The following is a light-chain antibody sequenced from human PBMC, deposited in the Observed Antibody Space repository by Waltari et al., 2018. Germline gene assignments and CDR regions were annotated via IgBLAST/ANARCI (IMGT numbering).Light chain of an antibody. Sequence: SYELAQPPSVSVSPGQPASIPCSGDRLGDKYVAWYQQRPGQSPVLVMYEDDKRPSGIPERFSGSNSGNTATLTISGTQAMDEADYYCQAWDNSAVSTIIFGGGTTLTVL. CDR1: RLGDKY. V-gene: IGLV3-1*01. CDR3: QAWDNSAVSTII. J-gene: IGLJ2*01. CDR2: EDD.